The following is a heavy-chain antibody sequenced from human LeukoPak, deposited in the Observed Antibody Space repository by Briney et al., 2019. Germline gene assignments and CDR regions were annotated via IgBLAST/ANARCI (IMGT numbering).Heavy chain of an antibody. V-gene: IGHV3-74*01. Sequence: GGSLRLSCAASGFTFSSYWMHWVRQAPGKGLVWVSRINSDGSSTTYADSVEGRFTISRDNAKNTLYLQMNSLRAEDTAVYHCARDGYNLDTFDTWGQGTMVTVSS. CDR2: INSDGSST. CDR1: GFTFSSYW. D-gene: IGHD5-24*01. CDR3: ARDGYNLDTFDT. J-gene: IGHJ3*02.